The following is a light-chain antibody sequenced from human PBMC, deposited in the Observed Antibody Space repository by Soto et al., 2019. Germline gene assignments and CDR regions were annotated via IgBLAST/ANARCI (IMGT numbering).Light chain of an antibody. J-gene: IGKJ1*01. CDR3: HQYNNWPPMS. CDR2: GAS. V-gene: IGKV3-15*01. Sequence: EIVMTQSPATLSVSPGERATLSCRASQSVSSNLAWYQQKPGQAPRLLIYGASTRATGIPARFSGSGSRTEFSLTISSPQSYDFAVYYCHQYNNWPPMSFGQGTKVDIK. CDR1: QSVSSN.